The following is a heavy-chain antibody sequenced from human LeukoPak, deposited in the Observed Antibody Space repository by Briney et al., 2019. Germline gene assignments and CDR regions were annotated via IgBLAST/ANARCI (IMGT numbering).Heavy chain of an antibody. J-gene: IGHJ5*02. D-gene: IGHD6-19*01. CDR2: IRSSGGDT. V-gene: IGHV3-23*01. CDR3: ARGGGIAVLGWLDP. CDR1: GFAFGSFV. Sequence: GGSLRLSCAASGFAFGSFVMSWVRQAPAKGLEWVSTIRSSGGDTYYADSVKGRFTISRDNSRDTLYLQMNSLRAEDTAVYYCARGGGIAVLGWLDPWGQGTLVTVSS.